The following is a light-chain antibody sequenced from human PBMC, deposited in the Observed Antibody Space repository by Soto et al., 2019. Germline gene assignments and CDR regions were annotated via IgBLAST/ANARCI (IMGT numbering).Light chain of an antibody. CDR3: QTSETGIHVV. CDR2: VNSDGSR. J-gene: IGLJ2*01. V-gene: IGLV4-69*01. Sequence: QPVLTQSPSASASLGASVTLTCTRSSRHSSYSIEWHQLQPEKGHRYLLKVNSDGSRSTGAGIPDRFSGSSSGAERYLTISGLQSEDEADYYCQTSETGIHVVFGGGTKLTVL. CDR1: SRHSSYS.